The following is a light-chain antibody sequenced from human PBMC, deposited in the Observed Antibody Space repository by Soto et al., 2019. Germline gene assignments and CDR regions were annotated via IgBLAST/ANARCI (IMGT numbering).Light chain of an antibody. Sequence: QSVLTQPASVSGSPGQSITISCTGTSSDVGGYNYVSWNQHHPGKAPKLIIYDVSNRPSGVSNRFSGSKSGNTASLTISGLQPEDEADYYCSSYTTSNTRQIVFGTGTKVTVL. CDR3: SSYTTSNTRQIV. J-gene: IGLJ1*01. V-gene: IGLV2-14*03. CDR1: SSDVGGYNY. CDR2: DVS.